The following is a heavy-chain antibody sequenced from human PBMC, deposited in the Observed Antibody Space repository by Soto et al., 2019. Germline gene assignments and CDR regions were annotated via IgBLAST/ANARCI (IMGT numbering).Heavy chain of an antibody. D-gene: IGHD3-22*01. J-gene: IGHJ5*02. CDR2: IIPILGIA. CDR1: GYTFTRYG. Sequence: GASVKVSCKASGYTFTRYGISWVRQAPGQGLEWMGWIIPILGIANYAQKFQGRVTITADKSTSTAYMELSSLRSEDTAVYYCASSVDSSGYYAWGQGTLVTVSS. CDR3: ASSVDSSGYYA. V-gene: IGHV1-69*10.